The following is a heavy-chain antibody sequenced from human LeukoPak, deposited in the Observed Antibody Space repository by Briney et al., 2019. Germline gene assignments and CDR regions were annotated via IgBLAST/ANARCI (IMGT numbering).Heavy chain of an antibody. CDR1: GGSISSYY. V-gene: IGHV4-4*07. CDR3: AREGLVPAATYYYYYMDV. J-gene: IGHJ6*03. Sequence: SETLSLTCTVSGGSISSYYWSWIRQPAGKGLEWIGRTYTSGSTNYNPSLKSRVTMSVDTSKNQFSLKLSSVTAADTAVYYCAREGLVPAATYYYYYMDVWGKGTTVTISS. CDR2: TYTSGST. D-gene: IGHD2-2*01.